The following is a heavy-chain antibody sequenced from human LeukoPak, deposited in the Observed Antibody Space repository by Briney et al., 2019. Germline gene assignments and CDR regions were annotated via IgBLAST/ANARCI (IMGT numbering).Heavy chain of an antibody. CDR1: GGSFSGYY. D-gene: IGHD3-9*01. CDR2: INHSGST. V-gene: IGHV4-34*01. J-gene: IGHJ3*02. CDR3: ARAPHYDILTGYAFDI. Sequence: SETLSLTCAVYGGSFSGYYWSWIRQPPGKGLEWIGEINHSGSTNYNPSLKSRVTLSVDTSKNQFSLKLSSVTAADTAVYYCARAPHYDILTGYAFDIWGQGTMVTVSS.